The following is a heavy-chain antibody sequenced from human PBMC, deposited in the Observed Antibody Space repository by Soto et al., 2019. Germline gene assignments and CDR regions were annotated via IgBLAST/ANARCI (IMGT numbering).Heavy chain of an antibody. CDR3: ARDWYPRFDP. Sequence: QIRLVQSGGEVRTPGASVKVSCKASGYTFSSYGITWVRQAPGQGLEWLGWINPFSGETNYAQKFQGRVTVTTDTSKTTGYMELRNLTVDDTAVYYCARDWYPRFDPWGQGTLVTVSS. CDR2: INPFSGET. D-gene: IGHD6-13*01. V-gene: IGHV1-18*01. J-gene: IGHJ5*02. CDR1: GYTFSSYG.